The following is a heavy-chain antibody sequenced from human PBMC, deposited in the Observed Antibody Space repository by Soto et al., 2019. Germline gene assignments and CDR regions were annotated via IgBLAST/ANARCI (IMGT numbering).Heavy chain of an antibody. D-gene: IGHD3-10*01. J-gene: IGHJ4*02. Sequence: QVRLQESGPGLVNPSGTLSLTCVVSGGSITSPNWWTWVRQPPGRGLEWIAEMHHSGSTNYSPSLKSRVVMSIDKSKNKFSLKLISVTAAETAVYYCATGNVYYYGSGGLWDQWGRGALVTVSS. CDR1: GGSITSPNW. CDR2: MHHSGST. CDR3: ATGNVYYYGSGGLWDQ. V-gene: IGHV4-4*02.